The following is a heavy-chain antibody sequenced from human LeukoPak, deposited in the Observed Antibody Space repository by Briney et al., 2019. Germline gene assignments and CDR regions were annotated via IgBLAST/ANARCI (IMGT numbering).Heavy chain of an antibody. CDR3: ARQPEASYAFDI. CDR1: GGSISSSSYY. Sequence: SSETLSLTCTVSGGSISSSSYYWGWIRQPPGKGLEWIGSIYYSGSTYYNPSLKSRVTISVDTSKNQFSLKLSSVTAADTAVYYCARQPEASYAFDIWGQGTMVTVSS. V-gene: IGHV4-39*01. J-gene: IGHJ3*02. CDR2: IYYSGST. D-gene: IGHD1-14*01.